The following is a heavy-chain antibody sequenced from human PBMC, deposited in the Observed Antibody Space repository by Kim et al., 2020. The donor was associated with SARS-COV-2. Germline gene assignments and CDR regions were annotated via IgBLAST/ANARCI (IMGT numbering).Heavy chain of an antibody. CDR1: GFTFSGNW. CDR3: VRDVQWVAPFDY. Sequence: GGSLRLSCAASGFTFSGNWMSWVRQAPGKGLEWVSNIKEDGSEKYYVDSVRGRFTISRDNAKNSLYLQMNSLRAEDTAVYYCVRDVQWVAPFDYWGPGTLVTVSS. V-gene: IGHV3-7*01. J-gene: IGHJ4*02. CDR2: IKEDGSEK. D-gene: IGHD6-19*01.